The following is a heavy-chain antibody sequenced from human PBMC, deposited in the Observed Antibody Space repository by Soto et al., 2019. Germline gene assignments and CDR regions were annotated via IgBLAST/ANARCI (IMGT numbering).Heavy chain of an antibody. CDR3: ARDERGVRGVWPCMDV. D-gene: IGHD3-10*01. CDR1: GGTFSSYA. V-gene: IGHV1-69*13. Sequence: GPSVKVSCKASGGTFSSYAISWVRQAPGQGLEWMGGIIPIFGTANYAQKFQGRVTITADESTSTAYMELSSLRSEDTAVYYCARDERGVRGVWPCMDVWGQGTTVTVSS. CDR2: IIPIFGTA. J-gene: IGHJ6*02.